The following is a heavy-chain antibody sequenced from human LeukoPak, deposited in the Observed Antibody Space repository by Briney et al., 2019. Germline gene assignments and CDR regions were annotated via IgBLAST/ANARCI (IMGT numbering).Heavy chain of an antibody. J-gene: IGHJ4*02. V-gene: IGHV1-8*02. CDR1: EYTFTGYY. CDR3: ARAISGYFDY. D-gene: IGHD3-22*01. Sequence: ASVKVSCKASEYTFTGYYMHWVRQAPGQGLAWMGWINPNSGNTGYAQKFQGRVTMTRNTSISTAYMELSSLRSEDTAVYYCARAISGYFDYWGQGTLVTVSS. CDR2: INPNSGNT.